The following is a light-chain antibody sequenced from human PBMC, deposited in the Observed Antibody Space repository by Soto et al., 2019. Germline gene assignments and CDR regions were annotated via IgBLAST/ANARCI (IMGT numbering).Light chain of an antibody. J-gene: IGLJ1*01. V-gene: IGLV4-69*01. Sequence: QPVLTQSPSASASLGASVKLTCTLSSGHSSYAIAWHQQQPEKGPRYLMKLNSDGSHSKGDGIPDRFSGSSSGAERYLTISSLQSEDEADYYCQTWATGIRVFGTGTKVPS. CDR3: QTWATGIRV. CDR1: SGHSSYA. CDR2: LNSDGSH.